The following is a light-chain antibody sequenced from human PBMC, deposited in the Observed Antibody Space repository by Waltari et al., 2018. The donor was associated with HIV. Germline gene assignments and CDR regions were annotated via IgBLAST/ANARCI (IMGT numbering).Light chain of an antibody. Sequence: QSVLTQPPSASGTPGQTVTISCSGSSSNIGNDNVYWYQQLPGMTPKLLIYKNYQRPSGVPDRFAGSKPGTSASLAISGLRSEDEADYYCVGWDGSLSGYVFGAGTTVTVL. CDR3: VGWDGSLSGYV. CDR1: SSNIGNDN. CDR2: KNY. J-gene: IGLJ1*01. V-gene: IGLV1-47*01.